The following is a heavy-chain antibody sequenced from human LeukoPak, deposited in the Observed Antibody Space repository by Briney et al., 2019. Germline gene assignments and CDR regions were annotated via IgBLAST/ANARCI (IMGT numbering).Heavy chain of an antibody. Sequence: GGSLRLSCAASGFTFSSYAMHWVRQAPGKGLEYVSAITSNGDKTYYGNSVKGRFTISRDNSKNTLYLQMGSLRIEDMAVYYCARGRATTLFDYWGQGTLVTVSS. V-gene: IGHV3-64*01. J-gene: IGHJ4*02. CDR2: ITSNGDKT. CDR1: GFTFSSYA. D-gene: IGHD1-26*01. CDR3: ARGRATTLFDY.